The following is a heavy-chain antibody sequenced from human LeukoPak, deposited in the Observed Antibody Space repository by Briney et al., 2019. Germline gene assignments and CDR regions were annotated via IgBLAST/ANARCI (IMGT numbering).Heavy chain of an antibody. CDR1: GFTFSSHA. V-gene: IGHV3-23*01. Sequence: ESGGPLRLSCAASGFTFSSHAMSWVRQAPGKGLERVSGISGITTYYADSVKGRFTISRDNSKNTLYLQMNSLRVEDTAVYYCARDVLNSAWLDFDYWGQGTLVTVTS. D-gene: IGHD6-19*01. CDR2: ISGITT. CDR3: ARDVLNSAWLDFDY. J-gene: IGHJ4*02.